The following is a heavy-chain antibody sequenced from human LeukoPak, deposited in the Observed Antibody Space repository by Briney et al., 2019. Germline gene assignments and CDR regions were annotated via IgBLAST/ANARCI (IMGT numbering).Heavy chain of an antibody. V-gene: IGHV4-59*11. D-gene: IGHD3-10*01. J-gene: IGHJ5*02. Sequence: SETLSLTCTVSGGSISNHYWSWIRQPPGKGLEWIGYIYYSGSPNYNPSLKRRVTISVDTSKNQFSLKLSSVNAADTAVYYCARERSMVRGVSWFDPWGQGTLVTVSS. CDR2: IYYSGSP. CDR3: ARERSMVRGVSWFDP. CDR1: GGSISNHY.